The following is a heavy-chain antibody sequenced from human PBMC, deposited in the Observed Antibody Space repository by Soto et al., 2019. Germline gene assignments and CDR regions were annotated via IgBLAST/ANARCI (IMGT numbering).Heavy chain of an antibody. D-gene: IGHD6-6*01. J-gene: IGHJ6*02. V-gene: IGHV3-21*01. Sequence: GGSLRLSCAASGFTFSSYSMNWVRQAPGKGLEWVSSISSSSSYIYYADSVKGRFTISRDNAKNSLYLQMNSLRAEDTAVYYCARYSSSSGYYYYGMDVWGQGTTVTVSS. CDR1: GFTFSSYS. CDR3: ARYSSSSGYYYYGMDV. CDR2: ISSSSSYI.